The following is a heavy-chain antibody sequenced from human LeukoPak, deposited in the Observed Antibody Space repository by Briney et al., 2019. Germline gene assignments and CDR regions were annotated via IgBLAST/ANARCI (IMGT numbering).Heavy chain of an antibody. CDR1: GYTFTGYY. V-gene: IGHV1-2*02. Sequence: ASVKVSCKASGYTFTGYYMHWVRQAPGQGLEWMGWINPNSGGTNYAQKFQGRVTMTRDTSISTAYMELSRQRSDDTAVYYCAGGTGEGYSYGRYYFDYWGQGTLVTVSS. J-gene: IGHJ4*02. CDR2: INPNSGGT. CDR3: AGGTGEGYSYGRYYFDY. D-gene: IGHD5-18*01.